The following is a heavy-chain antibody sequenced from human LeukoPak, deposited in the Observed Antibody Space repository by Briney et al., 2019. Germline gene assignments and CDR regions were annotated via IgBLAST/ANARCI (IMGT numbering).Heavy chain of an antibody. J-gene: IGHJ6*03. D-gene: IGHD6-19*01. Sequence: SETLSLTCAVYGGSFSGFYWTWIRQPPGKGLEWIGEINHSGSTNYNPSLKSRVTISVDTSKNQFSQKLRSVTAADTAVYYCARDKGIAVAGTIYYYMDVWGKGTTVTVS. CDR1: GGSFSGFY. V-gene: IGHV4-34*01. CDR2: INHSGST. CDR3: ARDKGIAVAGTIYYYMDV.